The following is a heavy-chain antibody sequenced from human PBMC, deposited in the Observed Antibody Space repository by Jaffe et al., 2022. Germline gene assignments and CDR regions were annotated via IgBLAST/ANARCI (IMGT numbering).Heavy chain of an antibody. CDR3: AHRSYDILTGYYQKHVVTAMGGGEEMFDY. CDR2: IYWDDDK. D-gene: IGHD3-9*01. CDR1: GFSLSTSGVG. Sequence: QITLKESGPTLVKPTQTLTLTCTFSGFSLSTSGVGVGWIRQPPGKALEWLALIYWDDDKRYSPSLKSRLTITKDTSKNQVVLTMTNMDPVDTATYYCAHRSYDILTGYYQKHVVTAMGGGEEMFDYWGQGTLVTVSS. V-gene: IGHV2-5*02. J-gene: IGHJ4*02.